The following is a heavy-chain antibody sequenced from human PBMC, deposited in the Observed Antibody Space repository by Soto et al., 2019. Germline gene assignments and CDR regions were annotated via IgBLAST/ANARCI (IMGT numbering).Heavy chain of an antibody. J-gene: IGHJ4*02. D-gene: IGHD2-21*02. CDR2: INAGNGNT. CDR3: ARSIVVVTALDY. V-gene: IGHV1-3*05. Sequence: QVQLVQSGAEEKNPGASVKVSCKASGYTFTSYAIHWVRQAPGQRLEWMVWINAGNGNTKYSQKFQGRVTITRDTSASTAYMELSSLRSEDTAVYYCARSIVVVTALDYWGQGTLVTVSS. CDR1: GYTFTSYA.